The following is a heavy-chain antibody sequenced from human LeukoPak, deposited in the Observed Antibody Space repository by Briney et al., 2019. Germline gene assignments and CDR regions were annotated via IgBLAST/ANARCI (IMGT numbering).Heavy chain of an antibody. CDR1: GYTFTGYY. CDR3: ARDVSGWSSYYYGMDV. V-gene: IGHV1-2*02. Sequence: ASVKVSCKASGYTFTGYYMHWVRQAPGQGLEWMGWINPNSGGTNYAQKFQGRVTMTRDTSISTAYMELSRLRSDDTAVYYCARDVSGWSSYYYGMDVWGQGTTVTVSS. J-gene: IGHJ6*02. D-gene: IGHD6-19*01. CDR2: INPNSGGT.